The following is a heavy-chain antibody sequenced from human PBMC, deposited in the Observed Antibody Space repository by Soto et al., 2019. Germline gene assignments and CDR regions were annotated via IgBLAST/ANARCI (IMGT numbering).Heavy chain of an antibody. V-gene: IGHV3-11*01. D-gene: IGHD6-19*01. Sequence: GGSLRLSCSGSGFTFSDYYMTWIRQAPGKGLEWVSYINTLSSAIYYADSVKGRFTISRDNAKNSLYLQMNSLRAEDTAVYYCARRLQWQLRPLDSWGRGTLVTVSS. J-gene: IGHJ4*02. CDR2: INTLSSAI. CDR3: ARRLQWQLRPLDS. CDR1: GFTFSDYY.